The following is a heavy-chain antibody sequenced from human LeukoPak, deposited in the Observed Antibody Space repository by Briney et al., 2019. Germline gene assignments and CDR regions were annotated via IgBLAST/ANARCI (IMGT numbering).Heavy chain of an antibody. V-gene: IGHV4-38-2*02. J-gene: IGHJ4*02. Sequence: SETLSLTCTVSGYPISSGYYWGWIRQPPGKGLEWIGSIYHSGSTYYNPSLKSRVTISVDTSKNQFSLKLSSVTDADTAVYYCAREGPHDFWSGYYTGIDYWGQGTLVTISS. CDR2: IYHSGST. D-gene: IGHD3-3*01. CDR1: GYPISSGYY. CDR3: AREGPHDFWSGYYTGIDY.